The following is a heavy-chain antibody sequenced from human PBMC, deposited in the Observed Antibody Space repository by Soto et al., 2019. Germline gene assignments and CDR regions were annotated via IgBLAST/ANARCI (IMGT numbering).Heavy chain of an antibody. CDR1: GFTFSAFN. CDR3: AKDSSWYVHLSTRPPHY. J-gene: IGHJ4*02. Sequence: GGSLRLSCAASGFTFSAFNMHWVRQAPGKGLEWVAVISYDGSNKYYSDSVKGRFTISRDNSKDTLYLQINRLRAEDTAIYYCAKDSSWYVHLSTRPPHYSGQAILLSRS. V-gene: IGHV3-30*18. CDR2: ISYDGSNK. D-gene: IGHD6-13*01.